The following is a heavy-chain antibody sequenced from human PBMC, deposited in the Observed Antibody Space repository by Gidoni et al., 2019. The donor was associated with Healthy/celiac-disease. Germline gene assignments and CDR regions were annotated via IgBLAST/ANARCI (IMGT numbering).Heavy chain of an antibody. Sequence: EVQLVESGGGWVQPGRSLRLSCAASGFPFDDYAMHWVRQAPGKGLEWVSGISWNSGSIGYADSVKGRFTISRDNAKNSLYLQMNSLRAEDTALYYCAKDRELSPRYFDYWGQGTLVTVSS. D-gene: IGHD3-16*02. CDR1: GFPFDDYA. CDR2: ISWNSGSI. V-gene: IGHV3-9*01. CDR3: AKDRELSPRYFDY. J-gene: IGHJ4*02.